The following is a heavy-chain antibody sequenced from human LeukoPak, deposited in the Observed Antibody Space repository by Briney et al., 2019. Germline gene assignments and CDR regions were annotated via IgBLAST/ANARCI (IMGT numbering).Heavy chain of an antibody. J-gene: IGHJ4*02. CDR2: TRNKANSYTT. D-gene: IGHD6-13*01. V-gene: IGHV3-72*01. CDR1: GFTFSDHY. Sequence: GGSLRLSCAASGFTFSDHYMDWVRQAPGKGLEWVGRTRNKANSYTTEYAASVKGRFTISRDDSENSLYLQMNSLKTEDTAVYYCARVSTSWSIDYWGQGTLVTVSS. CDR3: ARVSTSWSIDY.